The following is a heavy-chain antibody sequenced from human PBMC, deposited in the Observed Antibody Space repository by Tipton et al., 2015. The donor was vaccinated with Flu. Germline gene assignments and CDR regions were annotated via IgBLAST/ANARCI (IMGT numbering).Heavy chain of an antibody. V-gene: IGHV4-61*02. Sequence: LSLTCTVSGGSISSGSYYWSWIRQPAGKGLEWIGRIYTSGSTNYNPSLKSRVTISVDTSKNQFSLKLSSVTAADTAVYYCARDTVGANYFDYWGQGTLVTVSS. CDR2: IYTSGST. J-gene: IGHJ4*02. CDR3: ARDTVGANYFDY. CDR1: GGSISSGSYY. D-gene: IGHD1-26*01.